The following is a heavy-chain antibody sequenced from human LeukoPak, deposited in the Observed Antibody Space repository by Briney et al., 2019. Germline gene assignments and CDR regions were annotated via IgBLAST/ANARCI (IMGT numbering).Heavy chain of an antibody. CDR1: GVTLSDHH. CDR2: INRNGGST. V-gene: IGHV3-20*04. J-gene: IGHJ4*02. CDR3: ARGFRNGPFDC. D-gene: IGHD2-8*01. Sequence: GGSLRLSCAASGVTLSDHHVDWVRQAPGKGLEWVSGINRNGGSTDYADSVKGRFTISRDNAKNSHFLQMNSLRVEDTALYYCARGFRNGPFDCWGQGTLVTVSS.